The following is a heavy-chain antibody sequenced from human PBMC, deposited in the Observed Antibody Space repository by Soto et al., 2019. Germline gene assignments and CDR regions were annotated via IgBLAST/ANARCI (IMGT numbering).Heavy chain of an antibody. D-gene: IGHD2-15*01. Sequence: QITLKESGPPLVKPTQTLTLTCTFSGFSLSTSGVGVGWIRQPPGKALEWLALIYWDDDKRYSPSLKSRLTTTQXTXXXQXXLTMTNMDPVDTATYYCAHRPSYCSGGSCYSGFDYWGQGTLVTVSS. J-gene: IGHJ4*02. V-gene: IGHV2-5*02. CDR1: GFSLSTSGVG. CDR3: AHRPSYCSGGSCYSGFDY. CDR2: IYWDDDK.